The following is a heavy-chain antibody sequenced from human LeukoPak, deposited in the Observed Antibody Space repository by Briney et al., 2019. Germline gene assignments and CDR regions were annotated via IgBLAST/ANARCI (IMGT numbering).Heavy chain of an antibody. V-gene: IGHV4-4*07. CDR2: IYTSGST. D-gene: IGHD3-10*01. CDR3: ARDYYYGSGNYFDY. J-gene: IGHJ4*02. CDR1: GGSISSYY. Sequence: PSETLSLTCTVSGGSISSYYWSWIRQPAGKGLDWIGRIYTSGSTNYNPSLKSRVTMSVDTSKNQFSLKLSSVTAADTAVYYCARDYYYGSGNYFDYWGQGTLVTVSS.